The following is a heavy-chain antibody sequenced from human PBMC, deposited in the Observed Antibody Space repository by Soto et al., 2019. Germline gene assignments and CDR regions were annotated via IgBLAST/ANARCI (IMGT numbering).Heavy chain of an antibody. CDR1: GGSISTFY. Sequence: SETLSLTCTVSGGSISTFYWNWIRQPAGKGLEWIGRIDTSGNTDYNPSLKSRVTMSVDTSKKQFSLKLTSVTAADTAVYYCARYSSNWFQTEGMDVWGLGTTVTVSS. CDR3: ARYSSNWFQTEGMDV. J-gene: IGHJ6*02. CDR2: IDTSGNT. D-gene: IGHD6-13*01. V-gene: IGHV4-4*07.